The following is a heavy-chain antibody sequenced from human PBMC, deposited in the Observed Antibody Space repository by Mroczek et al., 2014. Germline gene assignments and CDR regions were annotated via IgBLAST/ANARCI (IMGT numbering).Heavy chain of an antibody. D-gene: IGHD2-15*01. CDR2: ISYDGSNK. J-gene: IGHJ6*02. CDR3: ANGDNCSGGSGRCYYYYGMDV. CDR1: GFTFSSYG. Sequence: QVQLVQSGGGVVQPGRSLRLSCAASGFTFSSYGMHWVRQAPGKGLEWVAVISYDGSNKYYADSVKGRFTISRDNSKNTLYLQMNSLRAEDTAVYYCANGDNCSGGSGRCYYYYGMDVWGPRDPRSPVSS. V-gene: IGHV3-30*18.